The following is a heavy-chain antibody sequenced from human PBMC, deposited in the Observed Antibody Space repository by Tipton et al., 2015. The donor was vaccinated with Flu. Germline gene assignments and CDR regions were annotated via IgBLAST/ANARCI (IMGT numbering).Heavy chain of an antibody. CDR1: GASISSYFW. D-gene: IGHD3-16*01. CDR3: AREVFYDPPLGVAYSYHGMDV. V-gene: IGHV4-4*02. CDR2: IYHLGNI. J-gene: IGHJ6*02. Sequence: SLRLSCAVSGASISSYFWWSWARQTPGKGLEWIGQIYHLGNINYNPSLKGRVTISLDTSKNQFYLKLNSVTAADTAVYYCAREVFYDPPLGVAYSYHGMDVWGQGTTVTVSS.